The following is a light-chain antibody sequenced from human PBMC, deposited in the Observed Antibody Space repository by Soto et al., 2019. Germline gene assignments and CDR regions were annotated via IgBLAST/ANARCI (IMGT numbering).Light chain of an antibody. CDR3: QQRSAWPLT. J-gene: IGKJ5*01. Sequence: EIVLTQSPATLSLSPGERATLSCRASQTVSSYLAWYQQKPGQTPILLIYDASNRASGVPARFRGSGSGTDFTLTITSLEPEDFAVYYCQQRSAWPLTFGQGTRLETK. CDR1: QTVSSY. V-gene: IGKV3-11*01. CDR2: DAS.